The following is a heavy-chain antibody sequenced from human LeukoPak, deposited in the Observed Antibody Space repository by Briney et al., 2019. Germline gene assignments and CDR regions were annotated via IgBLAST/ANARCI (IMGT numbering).Heavy chain of an antibody. D-gene: IGHD1-1*01. CDR2: ISSDGGKK. Sequence: GGSLRLSCVVSDFTLSSHGMHWVRQAPGKGLEWVAVISSDGGKKSYADSVKGRFTISRDNSKNTLYLQMDSLRAEDTAVYYCASRALAGEFDYWGQGTLVTVSS. CDR1: DFTLSSHG. V-gene: IGHV3-30*03. CDR3: ASRALAGEFDY. J-gene: IGHJ4*02.